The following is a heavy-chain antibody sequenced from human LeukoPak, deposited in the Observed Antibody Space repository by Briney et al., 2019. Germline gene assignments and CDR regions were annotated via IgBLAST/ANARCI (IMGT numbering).Heavy chain of an antibody. J-gene: IGHJ4*02. CDR2: ISSSSSYI. V-gene: IGHV3-21*01. D-gene: IGHD2-15*01. CDR1: GFTFSSYS. CDR3: ARDEVVAATFDY. Sequence: GGSLRLSCAASGFTFSSYSMNWVRRAPGKGLEWASSISSSSSYIYYADSVKGRFTISRDNAKNSLYLQMNSLRAEDTAVYYCARDEVVAATFDYWGQGTLVTVSS.